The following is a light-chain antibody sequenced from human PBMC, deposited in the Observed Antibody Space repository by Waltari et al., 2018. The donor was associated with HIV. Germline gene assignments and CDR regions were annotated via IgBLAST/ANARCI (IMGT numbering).Light chain of an antibody. V-gene: IGKV1-9*01. J-gene: IGKJ3*01. CDR2: DAS. Sequence: DILLTQSPPFLSASVGDRVTPSCRARQSIRNYLACFQQKPGRAPKLLIFDASTLQSGVPSRFRGSGSGTQFTLTINSLQPEDFAVYYCQQHNTYPLTFGPGT. CDR1: QSIRNY. CDR3: QQHNTYPLT.